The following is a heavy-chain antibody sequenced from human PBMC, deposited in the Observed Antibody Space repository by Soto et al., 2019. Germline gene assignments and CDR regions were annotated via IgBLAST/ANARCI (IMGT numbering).Heavy chain of an antibody. V-gene: IGHV1-18*01. J-gene: IGHJ6*02. D-gene: IGHD5-12*01. Sequence: ASVKVSCKASGYTFTSYGISWVRQAPGQGLEWMGWISAYNGNTNYAQKLQGRVTMTTDTSTSTAYMELRSLRSDDTAVYYCARDLSDDMLATPYYGMDVWGQGTTVNVSS. CDR3: ARDLSDDMLATPYYGMDV. CDR1: GYTFTSYG. CDR2: ISAYNGNT.